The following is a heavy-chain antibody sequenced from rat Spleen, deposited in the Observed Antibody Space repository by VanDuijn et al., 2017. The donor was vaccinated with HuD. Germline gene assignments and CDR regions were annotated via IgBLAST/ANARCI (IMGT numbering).Heavy chain of an antibody. D-gene: IGHD1-12*01. V-gene: IGHV3-1*01. Sequence: EVQLQESGPGLVKPSQSLSLTCSVTGYSITTNYWGWVRKFPGNKMEWIGHITYSGGTSYNPSLKSRISITRDTSKNQFFLQVNSVTTEDTATYYCARYYYDARYHVGSWFAYWGQGTLVTVSS. CDR3: ARYYYDARYHVGSWFAY. CDR1: GYSITTNY. CDR2: ITYSGGT. J-gene: IGHJ3*01.